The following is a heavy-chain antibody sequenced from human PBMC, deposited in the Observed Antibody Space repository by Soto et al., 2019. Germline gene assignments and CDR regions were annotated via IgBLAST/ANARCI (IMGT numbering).Heavy chain of an antibody. Sequence: QVQLVESGGGVVQPGRSLRLSCAASGFTFSNYGMHWVRQAPGKGLEWVAVIWYDGSNKYYADSVKGRFTISRDNSKNTLYLQMNSLRAEDTAVYYCARDGVGYYASSGYSAYFQHWGQGTLVTVSS. CDR1: GFTFSNYG. J-gene: IGHJ1*01. D-gene: IGHD3-22*01. CDR3: ARDGVGYYASSGYSAYFQH. CDR2: IWYDGSNK. V-gene: IGHV3-33*01.